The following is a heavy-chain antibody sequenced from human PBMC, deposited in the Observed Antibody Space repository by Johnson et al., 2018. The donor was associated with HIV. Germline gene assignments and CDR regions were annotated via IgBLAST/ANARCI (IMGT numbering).Heavy chain of an antibody. V-gene: IGHV3-13*01. Sequence: VQLVESGGRVVRPGGSLRLSCAASGFTFDDYAMHWVRQAPGKGLEWVSGIGTAGDTYYPGSVKGRFTISRENAKNSLYLQMNSLRAGDTAVYYCARDGGGCALDIWGQGTMVTVSS. D-gene: IGHD3-16*01. CDR1: GFTFDDYA. CDR3: ARDGGGCALDI. J-gene: IGHJ3*02. CDR2: IGTAGDT.